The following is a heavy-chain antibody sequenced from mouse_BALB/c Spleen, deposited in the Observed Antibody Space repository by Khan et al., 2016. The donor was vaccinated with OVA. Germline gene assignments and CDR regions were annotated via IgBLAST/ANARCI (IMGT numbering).Heavy chain of an antibody. V-gene: IGHV2-9*02. CDR1: GFSLTSYA. CDR2: IWAGGST. Sequence: VQLKESGPGLVVPSQSLSITCTVTGFSLTSYAIHWIRQPPGKGLEWLGVIWAGGSTNYNSALMSRLSISKDNSKSQVFLKMNSLQTHDTAMYYCARNREPDYFDYWGQGTTLTVSS. J-gene: IGHJ2*01. CDR3: ARNREPDYFDY.